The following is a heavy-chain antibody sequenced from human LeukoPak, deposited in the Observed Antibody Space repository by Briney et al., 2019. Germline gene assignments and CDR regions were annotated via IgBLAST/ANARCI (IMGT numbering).Heavy chain of an antibody. CDR1: GGSISGSGYY. D-gene: IGHD5-12*01. J-gene: IGHJ5*02. V-gene: IGHV4-39*07. CDR3: AREGESGEYSGYENHWFGP. Sequence: SETLSLTYTVSGGSISGSGYYWGWIRQPPGKGLQWIGSTYYRGSTFYNPALQSRVTLSLDTLKNQFSLRVTSVTAADTAFYFCAREGESGEYSGYENHWFGPWGQGTLVTVST. CDR2: TYYRGST.